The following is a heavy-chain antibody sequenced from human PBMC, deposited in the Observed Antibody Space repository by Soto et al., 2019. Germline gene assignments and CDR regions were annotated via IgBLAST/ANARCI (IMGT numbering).Heavy chain of an antibody. J-gene: IGHJ6*04. CDR2: IIPIFGTA. V-gene: IGHV1-69*13. CDR3: AIFGVTGTPPYYVNYGMDV. D-gene: IGHD1-7*01. CDR1: GGTFSSYA. Sequence: SVKVSCKASGGTFSSYAISWVRQAPGQGLEWMGGIIPIFGTANYAQKFQGRVTITADESTSTAYMELSSLRSEDTAVYYCAIFGVTGTPPYYVNYGMDVWGKGTTVTVSS.